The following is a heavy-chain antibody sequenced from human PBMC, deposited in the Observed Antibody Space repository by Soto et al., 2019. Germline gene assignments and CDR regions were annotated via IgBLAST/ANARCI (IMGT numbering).Heavy chain of an antibody. Sequence: QVQLVESGGGVVQPGRSLRLSCAASGFTFSTYGMHWVRQAPGKGLQWVALIWYDGSNEYYVDSVKGRFTISRDNSKNTLYLQMNSLGAEDTAVYYCASEEYRSGTGYLQHWGQGPLVTVSS. V-gene: IGHV3-33*01. CDR2: IWYDGSNE. J-gene: IGHJ1*01. D-gene: IGHD6-19*01. CDR3: ASEEYRSGTGYLQH. CDR1: GFTFSTYG.